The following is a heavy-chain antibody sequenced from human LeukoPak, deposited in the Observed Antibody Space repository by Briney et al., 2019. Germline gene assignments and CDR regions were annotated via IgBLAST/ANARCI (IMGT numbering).Heavy chain of an antibody. D-gene: IGHD4-17*01. Sequence: SETLSLTCAVYGGSFSGYYWSWIRQPPGKGLEWIGEINHSGSTNYNPSLKSRVTISVDTSKNQFSLKLSSVTAADTAVYYCARGSTVIDYWGQGTLVTVSS. J-gene: IGHJ4*02. CDR2: INHSGST. CDR3: ARGSTVIDY. V-gene: IGHV4-34*01. CDR1: GGSFSGYY.